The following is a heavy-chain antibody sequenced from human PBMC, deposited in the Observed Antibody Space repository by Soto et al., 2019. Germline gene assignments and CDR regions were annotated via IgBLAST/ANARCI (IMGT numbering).Heavy chain of an antibody. CDR3: ARDISPDYYDSRGYSDH. Sequence: ASVKVSCKASGYTFTSYAMHWVRQAPGQRLEWMGWISAYNGNTNYAQKLQGRVTMTTDTSTSTAYMELRSLRSDDTAVYYCARDISPDYYDSRGYSDHWGQGTLVTVSS. CDR1: GYTFTSYA. V-gene: IGHV1-18*01. CDR2: ISAYNGNT. D-gene: IGHD3-22*01. J-gene: IGHJ4*02.